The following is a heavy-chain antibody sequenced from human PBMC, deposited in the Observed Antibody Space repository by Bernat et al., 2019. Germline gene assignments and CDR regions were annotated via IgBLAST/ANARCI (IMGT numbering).Heavy chain of an antibody. CDR3: ASDKEYSSFSEGSYYYGMDV. V-gene: IGHV1-46*01. CDR1: GYSFTSYY. D-gene: IGHD6-6*01. J-gene: IGHJ6*02. CDR2: INPSGGST. Sequence: QVQLVQSGAEVKKPGASVKVSCKASGYSFTSYYMHWVRQAPGQGLEWMGTINPSGGSTSYAQQFQGRVTMTRETSTTTVYMELGIRRSGDTGVYYCASDKEYSSFSEGSYYYGMDVWGQGTTVTVSS.